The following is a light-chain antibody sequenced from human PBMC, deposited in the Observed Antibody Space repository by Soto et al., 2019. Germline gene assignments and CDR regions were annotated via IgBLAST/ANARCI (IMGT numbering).Light chain of an antibody. CDR3: QSYDSSLGGGV. CDR2: GNS. V-gene: IGLV1-40*01. CDR1: SSNIGAGYD. J-gene: IGLJ3*02. Sequence: QSVLTQPPSVSGAPGQRVTISCTGSSSNIGAGYDVHWYQQLPGTVPKVLIYGNSNRPSGVPDRFSGSKSGTSASLAITGLQAEDEADYYCQSYDSSLGGGVFGGGTKLTVL.